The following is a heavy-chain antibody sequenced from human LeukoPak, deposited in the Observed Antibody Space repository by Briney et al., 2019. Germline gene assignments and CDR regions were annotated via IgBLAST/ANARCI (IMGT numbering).Heavy chain of an antibody. V-gene: IGHV3-23*01. CDR2: ISGSGGST. J-gene: IGHJ1*01. CDR1: GFTFSSYG. D-gene: IGHD6-13*01. CDR3: AKAPVNRGSSWYPSYFQH. Sequence: GGSLRLSCAASGFTFSSYGMSWVRQAPGKGLEWVSAISGSGGSTYYADSVKGRFTISRDNSKNTLYLQMNSLRAEDTAVYYCAKAPVNRGSSWYPSYFQHWGQGTLVTVSS.